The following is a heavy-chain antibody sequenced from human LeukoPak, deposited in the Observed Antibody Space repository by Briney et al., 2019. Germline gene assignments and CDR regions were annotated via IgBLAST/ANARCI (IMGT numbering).Heavy chain of an antibody. J-gene: IGHJ3*02. V-gene: IGHV3-48*03. CDR1: GFTFSSYE. CDR2: IRSSGSTI. Sequence: GGSLRLSCAASGFTFSSYEMNWVRQAPGKGLEWVSYIRSSGSTIYYADSVKGRFTISRDNAKKSLYLQMNSLRAEDTAVYYCARELLDAFDIWGQGTMVTVSS. CDR3: ARELLDAFDI.